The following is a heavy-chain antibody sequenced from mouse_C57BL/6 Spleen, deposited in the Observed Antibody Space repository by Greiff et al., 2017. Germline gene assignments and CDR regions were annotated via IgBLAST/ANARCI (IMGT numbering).Heavy chain of an antibody. CDR1: GYAFSSSW. CDR2: IYPGDGDT. CDR3: ARREGNGAWFAY. Sequence: QVQLQQSGPELVKPGASVKISCKASGYAFSSSWMNWVKQRPGKGLEWIGRIYPGDGDTNYNGKFKGKATLTADKSSSTAYMQLSSLTSADSAVYFCARREGNGAWFAYWGQGTLVTVSA. V-gene: IGHV1-82*01. J-gene: IGHJ3*01.